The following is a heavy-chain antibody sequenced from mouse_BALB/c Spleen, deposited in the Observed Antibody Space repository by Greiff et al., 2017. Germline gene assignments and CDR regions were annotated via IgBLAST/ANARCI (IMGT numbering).Heavy chain of an antibody. D-gene: IGHD2-4*01. CDR2: IDPANGNT. V-gene: IGHV14-3*02. J-gene: IGHJ4*01. Sequence: EVHLVESGAELVKPGASVKLSCTASGFNIKDTYMHWVKQRPEQGLEWIGRIDPANGNTKYDPKFQGKATITADTSSNTAYLQLSSLTSEDTAVYYCAPMIRGAMDYWGQGTSVTVSA. CDR3: APMIRGAMDY. CDR1: GFNIKDTY.